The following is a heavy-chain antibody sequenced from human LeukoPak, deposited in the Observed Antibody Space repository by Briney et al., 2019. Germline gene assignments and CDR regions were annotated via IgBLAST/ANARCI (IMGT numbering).Heavy chain of an antibody. Sequence: PGGSLRLSCAASGFTFSSYWMHWVRQAPGKGLVWVSHINSDGSSTNYADSVKGRFTISRDNAKNTLYLHMNSLRAEDTAVYYCARVGRGREILPDYWGQGTLVTASS. CDR1: GFTFSSYW. J-gene: IGHJ4*02. D-gene: IGHD1-26*01. V-gene: IGHV3-74*01. CDR2: INSDGSST. CDR3: ARVGRGREILPDY.